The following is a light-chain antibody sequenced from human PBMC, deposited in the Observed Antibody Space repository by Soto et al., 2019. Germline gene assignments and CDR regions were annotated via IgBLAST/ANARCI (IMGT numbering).Light chain of an antibody. CDR3: QHYNNWPYT. Sequence: EIVMTQSPATLSVSPGERATLSCRASQSVSSNLAWYQQKPGQAPRLLIYGASTRATGIPARFSGSGSGTEFTLTISSLQSEDVAVYYCQHYNNWPYTFGQGTNLEIK. J-gene: IGKJ2*01. CDR2: GAS. CDR1: QSVSSN. V-gene: IGKV3-15*01.